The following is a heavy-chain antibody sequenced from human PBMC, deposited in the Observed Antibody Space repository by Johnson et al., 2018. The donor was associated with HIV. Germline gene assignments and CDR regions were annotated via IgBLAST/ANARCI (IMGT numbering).Heavy chain of an antibody. CDR1: GFTFNSYA. CDR2: ISYDGSNK. CDR3: TTDPLPLGARPDAFDI. D-gene: IGHD6-6*01. V-gene: IGHV3-30-3*01. J-gene: IGHJ3*02. Sequence: QVQLVESGGGVVQPGRSLRLSCAASGFTFNSYAMHWVRQAPGRGLEWVAVISYDGSNKYYADSVKGRFTISRENSKNTLYLQMNSLKTEDTAVYYCTTDPLPLGARPDAFDIWGQGTMVTVSS.